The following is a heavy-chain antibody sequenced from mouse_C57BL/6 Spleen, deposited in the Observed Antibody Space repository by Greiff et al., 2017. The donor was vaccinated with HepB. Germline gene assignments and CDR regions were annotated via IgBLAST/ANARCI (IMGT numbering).Heavy chain of an antibody. V-gene: IGHV1-72*01. CDR1: GYTFTSYW. CDR3: ARGEDYYGYDGFAY. Sequence: QQSCKASGYTFTSYWMHWVKQRPGRGLEWIGRIDPNSGGTKYNEKFKSKATLTVDKPSSTAYMQLSSLTSEDSAVYYCARGEDYYGYDGFAYWGQGTLVTVSA. D-gene: IGHD2-2*01. J-gene: IGHJ3*01. CDR2: IDPNSGGT.